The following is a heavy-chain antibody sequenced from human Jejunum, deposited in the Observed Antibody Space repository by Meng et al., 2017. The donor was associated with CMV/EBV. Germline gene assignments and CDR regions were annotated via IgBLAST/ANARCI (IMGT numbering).Heavy chain of an antibody. CDR1: GGSLSPYY. CDR3: GMERVN. D-gene: IGHD1-1*01. J-gene: IGHJ4*02. CDR2: ISHGGIT. Sequence: QVQLQKWGAGLLNSSETLSPTCAVYGGSLSPYYWTWIRQIPGKGLEWIGEISHGGITNYNPSLKSRVTLLIDTSKNQFSLKLSSVTAADTAVYYCGMERVNWGQGILVTVSS. V-gene: IGHV4-34*01.